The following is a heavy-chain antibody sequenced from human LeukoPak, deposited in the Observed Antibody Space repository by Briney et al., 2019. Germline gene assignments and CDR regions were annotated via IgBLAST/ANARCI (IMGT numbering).Heavy chain of an antibody. CDR3: AREAPVDIVATLTL. CDR2: IIPICGTA. D-gene: IGHD5-12*01. Sequence: SVKVSCKASGGTFSSYTINRVRQAPGQGLEWMGGIIPICGTANYAQKFQGRVTITADESTSTAYMELSSLRSEDTAVYYCAREAPVDIVATLTLWGQGTLVTVSS. J-gene: IGHJ4*02. CDR1: GGTFSSYT. V-gene: IGHV1-69*13.